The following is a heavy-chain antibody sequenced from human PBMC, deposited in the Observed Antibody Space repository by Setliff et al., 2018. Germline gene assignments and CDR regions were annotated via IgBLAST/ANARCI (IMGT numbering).Heavy chain of an antibody. Sequence: PGGSLRLSCAASGFTLSSDPMNWVRQAPGKGLEWLSNIRNDGATTSYAASVKGRFTVSRDDSENSLYLQMSSLKTEDTAVYYCVRGGSAPSSYQYPLDVWGQGTTVTVSS. CDR2: IRNDGATT. D-gene: IGHD1-26*01. CDR3: VRGGSAPSSYQYPLDV. J-gene: IGHJ6*02. CDR1: GFTLSSDP. V-gene: IGHV3-48*01.